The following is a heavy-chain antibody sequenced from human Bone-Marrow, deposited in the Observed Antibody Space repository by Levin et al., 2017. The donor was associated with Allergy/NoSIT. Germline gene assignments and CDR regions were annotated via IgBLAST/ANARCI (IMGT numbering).Heavy chain of an antibody. CDR2: ISNRGQNT. J-gene: IGHJ4*02. V-gene: IGHV3-23*01. D-gene: IGHD2-21*01. Sequence: GESLKISCAASGFTFDDYAMTWVRQAPGKGLEWVSAISNRGQNTYYGDSVKGRFTISRDNSNNTPFLQMNSLRAEDSAVYYCAKSSGIARGDSWGQGTLVTVSS. CDR1: GFTFDDYA. CDR3: AKSSGIARGDS.